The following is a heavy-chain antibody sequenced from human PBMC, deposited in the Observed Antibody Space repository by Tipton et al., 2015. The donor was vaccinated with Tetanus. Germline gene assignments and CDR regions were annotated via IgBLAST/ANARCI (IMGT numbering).Heavy chain of an antibody. CDR2: ISAYNGNT. Sequence: QSGAEVKKPGASVKVSCKASGYTFTSYGISWVRQAPGQGLEWMGWISAYNGNTNYAQKLQGRVTMTTDTSTSTAYMELRSLRSDDTAVYYCARDSSRGGSGSYRGYWGQGTLVTVSS. D-gene: IGHD3-10*01. CDR1: GYTFTSYG. CDR3: ARDSSRGGSGSYRGY. J-gene: IGHJ4*02. V-gene: IGHV1-18*01.